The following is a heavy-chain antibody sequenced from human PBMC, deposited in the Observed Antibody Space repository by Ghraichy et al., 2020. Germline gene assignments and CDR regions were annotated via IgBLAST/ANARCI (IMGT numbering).Heavy chain of an antibody. CDR2: IYYSGST. V-gene: IGHV4-59*08. J-gene: IGHJ4*02. CDR3: ARYAMGNWYYFDY. D-gene: IGHD2-8*01. CDR1: GGSISSYY. Sequence: SETLSLTCTVSGGSISSYYWSWIRQPPGKGLEWIGYIYYSGSTNYNPSLKSRVTISVDTSKNQFSLKLSSVTAADTAVYYCARYAMGNWYYFDYWGQGTLVTVSS.